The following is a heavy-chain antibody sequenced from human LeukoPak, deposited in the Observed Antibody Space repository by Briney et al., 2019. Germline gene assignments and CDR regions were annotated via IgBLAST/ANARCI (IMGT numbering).Heavy chain of an antibody. CDR3: AREITRPSTIYSSGWQHFDY. CDR2: ISTTGGTT. V-gene: IGHV3-23*01. J-gene: IGHJ4*02. D-gene: IGHD6-19*01. Sequence: GGSLRLSCAASGLTFSSYGISWVRQAPGRGLEWVSAISTTGGTTYYADSVRGRFTISRDNSKNTLYLQMNSLRPEDTAVYYCAREITRPSTIYSSGWQHFDYWGQGTLVTVSS. CDR1: GLTFSSYG.